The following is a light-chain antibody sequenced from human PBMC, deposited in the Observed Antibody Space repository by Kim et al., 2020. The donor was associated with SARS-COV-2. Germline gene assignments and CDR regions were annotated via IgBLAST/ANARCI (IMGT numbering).Light chain of an antibody. V-gene: IGKV3-15*01. J-gene: IGKJ1*01. CDR1: QTINDN. CDR3: QQSNDWPPLT. CDR2: YAN. Sequence: SSGEKSTLTIKARQTINDNLVWYQKKPDQAPRLLIYYANTRATGVPARFIGSGSETDFTLTISSLQSEDFAVYYCQQSNDWPPLTFGKGTKVDIK.